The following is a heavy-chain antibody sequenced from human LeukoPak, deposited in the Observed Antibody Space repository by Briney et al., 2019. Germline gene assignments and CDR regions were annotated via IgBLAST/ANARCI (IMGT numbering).Heavy chain of an antibody. CDR3: ERVGSGWSGGAFDI. CDR2: INWNGGST. CDR1: GFTFDDYG. J-gene: IGHJ3*02. Sequence: GGSLRLSCAASGFTFDDYGMSWVRQVPGKGLEWVSGINWNGGSTGYADSVKGRFTISRDNAKNSLYLQMNSLRAEDTALYYCERVGSGWSGGAFDIWGQGTMVTGSS. V-gene: IGHV3-20*04. D-gene: IGHD6-19*01.